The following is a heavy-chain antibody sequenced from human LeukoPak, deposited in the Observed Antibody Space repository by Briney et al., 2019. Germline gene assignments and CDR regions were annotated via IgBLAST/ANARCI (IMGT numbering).Heavy chain of an antibody. CDR2: IYYSGST. D-gene: IGHD1-26*01. CDR3: AREWELLYDAFDI. CDR1: GGSFSSYY. V-gene: IGHV4-59*01. J-gene: IGHJ3*02. Sequence: PSETLSLTCTVSGGSFSSYYWSWIRQPPGKGLEWIGYIYYSGSTNYNPSLKSRVTISVDTSKNQFSLKLSSVTAADTAVYYCAREWELLYDAFDIWGQGTMVTVSS.